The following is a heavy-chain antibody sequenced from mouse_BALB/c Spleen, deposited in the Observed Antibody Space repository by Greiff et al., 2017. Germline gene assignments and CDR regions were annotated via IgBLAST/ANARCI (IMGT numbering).Heavy chain of an antibody. CDR3: ARVITTAWFAY. Sequence: QVQLKESGAELAKPGASVKMSCKASGYTFTSYWMHWVKQRPGQGLEWIGYINPSTGYTEYNQKFKDKATLTADKSSSTAYMQLSSLTSEDSAVYYCARVITTAWFAYWGQGTLVTVSA. CDR1: GYTFTSYW. J-gene: IGHJ3*01. V-gene: IGHV1-7*01. CDR2: INPSTGYT. D-gene: IGHD2-4*01.